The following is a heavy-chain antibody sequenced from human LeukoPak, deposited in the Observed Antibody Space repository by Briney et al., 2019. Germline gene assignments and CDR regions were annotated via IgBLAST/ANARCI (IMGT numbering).Heavy chain of an antibody. CDR2: IASSGATI. CDR1: GFTFSDYY. J-gene: IGHJ4*02. V-gene: IGHV3-11*04. D-gene: IGHD2-2*01. Sequence: PGGSLRLSCAASGFTFSDYYMSWIRQVPGKGLEWIAYIASSGATIYNADFVNGRFGISRDNAKYSLYLQMNSLTAEDTAVYYCARDRRPTIYQGLDSWGKGTLVTVPS. CDR3: ARDRRPTIYQGLDS.